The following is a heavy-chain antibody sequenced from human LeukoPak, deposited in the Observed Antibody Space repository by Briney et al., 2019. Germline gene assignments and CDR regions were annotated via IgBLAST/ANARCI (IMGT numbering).Heavy chain of an antibody. CDR1: GCTFTGYH. CDR2: INPNSGGT. V-gene: IGHV1-2*02. CDR3: ARDKVTDSTGYYGPPGPGSSFDI. D-gene: IGHD3-22*01. J-gene: IGHJ3*02. Sequence: GASVKVSCKASGCTFTGYHIHWVRQAPGQGLEWMGWINPNSGGTNYAQKFQGRVTMTRDTSISIAYMELSRLRSDDTAVYYCARDKVTDSTGYYGPPGPGSSFDIWGQGTMVTVSS.